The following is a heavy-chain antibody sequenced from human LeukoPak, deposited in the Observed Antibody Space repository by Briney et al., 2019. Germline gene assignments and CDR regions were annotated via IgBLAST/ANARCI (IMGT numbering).Heavy chain of an antibody. CDR1: GFTFSSYA. CDR2: ISYDGSNK. D-gene: IGHD6-25*01. J-gene: IGHJ6*03. Sequence: GGSLRLSCAASGFTFSSYAMHWVRQAPGKGLEWVAVISYDGSNKYYADSVKGRFPISRDNSKNTLYLQMNSLRAEDTPVYYCARDAARYYYYYMDVWGKGTTVTVSS. V-gene: IGHV3-30*04. CDR3: ARDAARYYYYYMDV.